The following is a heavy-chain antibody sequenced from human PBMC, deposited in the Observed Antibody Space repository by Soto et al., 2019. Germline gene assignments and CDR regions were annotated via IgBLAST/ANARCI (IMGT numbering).Heavy chain of an antibody. CDR3: AREMGYSYGHGWFDP. CDR2: ISAYNGNT. CDR1: GYTFTSYG. D-gene: IGHD5-18*01. Sequence: ASVKVSCKASGYTFTSYGISWVRQAPGQGLEWMGWISAYNGNTNYAQRLQGRVTMTTDTSTSTAYMELRSLRSDDTAVYYCAREMGYSYGHGWFDPWGQGTLVTVSS. J-gene: IGHJ5*02. V-gene: IGHV1-18*01.